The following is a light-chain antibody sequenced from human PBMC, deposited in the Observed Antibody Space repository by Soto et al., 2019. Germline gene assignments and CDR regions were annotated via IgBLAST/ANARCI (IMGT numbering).Light chain of an antibody. J-gene: IGLJ1*01. Sequence: QSVLTQPASVSGSPGQSITISCTGTSSDVGGYNYVSWYQQHPGKAPKLMIYEVSNRPSGVSNRFSGSKSGNTASLTISGLQAEDEADYYCSSYTSISIDYVFGTGTKLTVL. CDR3: SSYTSISIDYV. V-gene: IGLV2-14*01. CDR2: EVS. CDR1: SSDVGGYNY.